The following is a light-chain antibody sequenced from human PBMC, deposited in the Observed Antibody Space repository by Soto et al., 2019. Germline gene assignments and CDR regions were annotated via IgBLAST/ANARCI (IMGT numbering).Light chain of an antibody. CDR3: QQYDEFPLT. J-gene: IGKJ4*01. CDR1: QSLGNY. CDR2: DAS. V-gene: IGKV1-33*01. Sequence: DVRLTQSPSTLSASLGDRVAITCQASQSLGNYLNWFQQRPGTAPQLLISDASHLEPGVPLRFSGQRSDAFFTLIITNLQAEDFATYYCQQYDEFPLTFGGGTRVEL.